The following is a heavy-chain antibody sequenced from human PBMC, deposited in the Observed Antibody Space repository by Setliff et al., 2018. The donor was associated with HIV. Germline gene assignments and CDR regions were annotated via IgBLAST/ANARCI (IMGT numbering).Heavy chain of an antibody. CDR2: IHYSGAT. D-gene: IGHD5-18*01. CDR3: ARVGPDTGGAFDN. V-gene: IGHV4-59*01. Sequence: SETLSLTCTVSGGSITYNYWTWIRQPPGEGPEWIGYIHYSGATAYNPSLNSRVTMSMDTSKNQVSLKVTSVTAADTAMYYCARVGPDTGGAFDNWGQGTTVTVSS. J-gene: IGHJ3*02. CDR1: GGSITYNY.